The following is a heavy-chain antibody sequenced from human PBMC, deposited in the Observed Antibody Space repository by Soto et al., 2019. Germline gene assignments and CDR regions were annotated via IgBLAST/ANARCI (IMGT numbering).Heavy chain of an antibody. D-gene: IGHD6-6*01. CDR3: ASSSHSYFDY. Sequence: SETLSLTCTVSGGSVSSGSYYWSWIRQPPGKGLEWIGYIYYSGSTNYNPSLKSRVTISVDTSKNQFSLKLSSVTAADTAVYYCASSSHSYFDYWGQGTLVTVSS. J-gene: IGHJ4*02. V-gene: IGHV4-61*01. CDR1: GGSVSSGSYY. CDR2: IYYSGST.